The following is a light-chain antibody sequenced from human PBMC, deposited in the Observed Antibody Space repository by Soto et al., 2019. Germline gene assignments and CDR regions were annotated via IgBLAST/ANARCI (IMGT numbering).Light chain of an antibody. J-gene: IGKJ2*01. Sequence: DIQLTQSPSFLSASVGDRVTIACRASQGRSRFLVWYPQQPGKDPKVLLYAASTLQSGVPSRFSGSGSGTEFTLTVSSRQPEDYATYYCQQHNSCPRSFGHGTKLEIK. CDR2: AAS. CDR1: QGRSRF. CDR3: QQHNSCPRS. V-gene: IGKV1-9*01.